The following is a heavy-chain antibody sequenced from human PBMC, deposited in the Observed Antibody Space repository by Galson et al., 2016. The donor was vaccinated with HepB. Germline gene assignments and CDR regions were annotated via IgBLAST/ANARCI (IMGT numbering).Heavy chain of an antibody. CDR2: IYWDEDK. D-gene: IGHD1-7*01. CDR3: AHVRDGLELYFDS. J-gene: IGHJ4*02. V-gene: IGHV2-5*02. Sequence: PALVKPTQTLTLTCSFSGVSANTSRLDVGWIRQPPGKALEWLALIYWDEDKRYNPSLKNRLTITKDTSKNEVVLTMTNMYPMDTATYFCAHVRDGLELYFDSWGQGTLVTVSS. CDR1: GVSANTSRLD.